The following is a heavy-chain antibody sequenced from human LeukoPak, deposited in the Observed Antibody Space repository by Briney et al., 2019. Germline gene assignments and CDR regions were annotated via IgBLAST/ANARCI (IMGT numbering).Heavy chain of an antibody. Sequence: PSETLSLTCSVSGGSISSDWGWVRQPPGEGLEWIGSIYHSGSTYYNPSLKSRVTISVDTSKNQFSLKLSSVTAADTAVYYCARRNNYDFWSGYYTGEYYFDYWGQGTLVTVSS. CDR1: GGSISSD. J-gene: IGHJ4*02. CDR3: ARRNNYDFWSGYYTGEYYFDY. D-gene: IGHD3-3*01. CDR2: IYHSGST. V-gene: IGHV4-38-2*02.